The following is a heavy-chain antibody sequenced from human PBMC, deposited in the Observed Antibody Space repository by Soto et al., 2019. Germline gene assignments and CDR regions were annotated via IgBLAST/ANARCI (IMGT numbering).Heavy chain of an antibody. CDR3: ARGSYPYYYGMDV. D-gene: IGHD1-26*01. J-gene: IGHJ6*02. CDR1: GYTFTGYY. CDR2: INPNSGGT. V-gene: IGHV1-2*04. Sequence: GASVKVSCKASGYTFTGYYMHWVRQAPGQGLEWMGWINPNSGGTNYAQKFQGWVTVTRDTSISTAYMELSRLRSDDTAVYYCARGSYPYYYGMDVWGQGTTVTVSS.